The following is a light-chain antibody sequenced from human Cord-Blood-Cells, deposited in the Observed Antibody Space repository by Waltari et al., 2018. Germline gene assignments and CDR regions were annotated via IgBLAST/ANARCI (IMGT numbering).Light chain of an antibody. CDR1: RHDVGGFNY. J-gene: IGLJ1*01. CDR2: EVS. V-gene: IGLV2-14*01. CDR3: SSYTSSSTGV. Sequence: QSALTQPASVSGSTVQSITLPCTGTRHDVGGFNYVYWYQQHPGKAPKLMIYEVSNRPSGVTNRFSGSKSGNTASLTISGLQAEDEADYYCSSYTSSSTGVFGTGTKVTVL.